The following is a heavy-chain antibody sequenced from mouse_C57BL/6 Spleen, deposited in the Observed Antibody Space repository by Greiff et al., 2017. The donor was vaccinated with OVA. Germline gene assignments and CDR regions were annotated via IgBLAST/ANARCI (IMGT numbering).Heavy chain of an antibody. CDR2: IRLKSDNYAT. Sequence: EVNLVESGGGLVQPGGSMKLSCVASGFTFSNYWMNWVRQSPEKGLEWVAQIRLKSDNYATHYAESVKGRFTISRDDSKSSVYLQMNNLRAEDTGIYYCTALGNAMDYWGQGTSVTVSS. CDR3: TALGNAMDY. V-gene: IGHV6-3*01. CDR1: GFTFSNYW. J-gene: IGHJ4*01. D-gene: IGHD4-1*01.